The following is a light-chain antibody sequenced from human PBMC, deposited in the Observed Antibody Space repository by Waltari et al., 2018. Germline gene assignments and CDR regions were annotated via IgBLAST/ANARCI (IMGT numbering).Light chain of an antibody. CDR1: SSNIGRNY. J-gene: IGLJ2*01. Sequence: QSVLTQPPSASGTPGQRVTISCSGSSSNIGRNYVYWYQQLPGTAPKLLIYRNNQRPSGVPDRFSGSKSGTSASRAISGLRSEEEAEYYCAAWDDSLSGPVVGGGTKLTVL. V-gene: IGLV1-47*01. CDR2: RNN. CDR3: AAWDDSLSGPV.